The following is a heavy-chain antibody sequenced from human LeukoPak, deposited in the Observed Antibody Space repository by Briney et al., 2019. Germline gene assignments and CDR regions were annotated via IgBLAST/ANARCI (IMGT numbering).Heavy chain of an antibody. CDR1: GFIFSNYE. CDR2: ISGSGSTI. Sequence: PGGSLRLSCAASGFIFSNYEMNWVRQAPGKGLEWVSYISGSGSTIYYADSVKGRFTISRDNAKNSLYLQMNSLRAEDTAVYYCARDSPHQYAFDIWGQGTMVTVSS. J-gene: IGHJ3*02. D-gene: IGHD2-2*01. V-gene: IGHV3-48*03. CDR3: ARDSPHQYAFDI.